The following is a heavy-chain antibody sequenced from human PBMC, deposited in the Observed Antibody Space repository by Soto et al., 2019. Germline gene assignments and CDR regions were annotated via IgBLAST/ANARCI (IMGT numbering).Heavy chain of an antibody. CDR2: IGVAGDP. D-gene: IGHD3-16*01. V-gene: IGHV3-13*05. CDR3: ARTLRLGESGYGMDV. Sequence: EVQLVESGGGLVQPGGSLRLSCVASGFNLRSYDMHWVRQATGKGLEWVSGIGVAGDPYYADSVKGRFSISRENARKSLYLQVNSLRAGDTAVYYCARTLRLGESGYGMDVWGQGTTVIVSS. J-gene: IGHJ6*02. CDR1: GFNLRSYD.